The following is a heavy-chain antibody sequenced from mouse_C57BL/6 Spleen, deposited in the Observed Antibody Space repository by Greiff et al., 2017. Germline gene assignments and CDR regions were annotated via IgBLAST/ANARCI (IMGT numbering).Heavy chain of an antibody. CDR3: ALTGMYYFDY. D-gene: IGHD4-1*01. Sequence: QVQLKESGAELVRPGTSVKMSCKASGYTFTNYWIGWAKQRPGHGLEWIGDIYPGGGYTNYNEKFKGKATLTADKSSSTAYMQFSSLTSEDSAIYYCALTGMYYFDYWGQGTTLTVSS. CDR1: GYTFTNYW. CDR2: IYPGGGYT. J-gene: IGHJ2*01. V-gene: IGHV1-63*01.